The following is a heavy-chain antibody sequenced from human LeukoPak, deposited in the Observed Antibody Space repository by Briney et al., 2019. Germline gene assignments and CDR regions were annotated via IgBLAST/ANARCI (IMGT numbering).Heavy chain of an antibody. CDR1: GGSISSSSYY. J-gene: IGHJ5*02. CDR2: IYYTGST. D-gene: IGHD2-15*01. Sequence: PSETLSLTCTVSGGSISSSSYYWGWIRQPPGKGLESIGSIYYTGSTYYNPSLKGRVTISVDTSKNQFSLKLSSVTAADTAVYYCARQAAYCSSGSCYPNWFDPWGQGTLVTVSS. CDR3: ARQAAYCSSGSCYPNWFDP. V-gene: IGHV4-39*01.